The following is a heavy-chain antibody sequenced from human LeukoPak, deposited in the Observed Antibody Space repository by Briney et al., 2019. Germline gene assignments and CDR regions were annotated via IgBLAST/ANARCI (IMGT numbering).Heavy chain of an antibody. D-gene: IGHD3-10*01. J-gene: IGHJ3*01. Sequence: KPSETLSLTCTVSGGSISSDSHNSENYYWSWIRQPAGKGLEWIGRVFTSGITDYNPSLKTRITISRDTSKNQFFLKLTTVTAADSAVYYCARESAGLPRRGIDWFGELPPGSFDVWGLGATVTVSS. CDR1: GGSISSDSHNSENYY. CDR2: VFTSGIT. V-gene: IGHV4-61*02. CDR3: ARESAGLPRRGIDWFGELPPGSFDV.